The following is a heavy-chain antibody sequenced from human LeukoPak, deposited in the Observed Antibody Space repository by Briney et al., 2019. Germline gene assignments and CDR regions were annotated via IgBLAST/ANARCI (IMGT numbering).Heavy chain of an antibody. CDR1: GGTFSSYA. D-gene: IGHD3-9*01. V-gene: IGHV1-69*04. Sequence: SVKVSCKAPGGTFSSYAISWVRQAPGQGLEWMGRIIPILGIANYAQKFQGRVTITADKSTSTAYMELSSLRSEDTAVYYCARGILTGFRYGMDVWGQGTTVTVSS. CDR3: ARGILTGFRYGMDV. J-gene: IGHJ6*02. CDR2: IIPILGIA.